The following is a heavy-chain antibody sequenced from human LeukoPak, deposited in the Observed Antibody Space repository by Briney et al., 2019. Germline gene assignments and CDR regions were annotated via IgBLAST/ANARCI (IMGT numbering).Heavy chain of an antibody. Sequence: SETLSHTCTVSGGSISSSSYYWGWIRQTPGKGLEWVGSIYYSGRTYYNPSLKSRVTISVDTSKNQFSLKLSSVTAADTAVYYCARGGRDGYNYRGDFDYWGQGTLVTVSS. CDR1: GGSISSSSYY. V-gene: IGHV4-39*07. CDR3: ARGGRDGYNYRGDFDY. CDR2: IYYSGRT. D-gene: IGHD5-24*01. J-gene: IGHJ4*02.